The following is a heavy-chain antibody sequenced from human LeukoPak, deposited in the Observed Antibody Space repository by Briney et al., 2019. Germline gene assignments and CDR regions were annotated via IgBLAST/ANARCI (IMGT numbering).Heavy chain of an antibody. CDR2: INHSGST. Sequence: PSETLSLTCAVYGGSFSGYYRSWIRQPPGKGLEWIGEINHSGSTNYNPSLKSRVTISVDTSKNQFSLKLSSVTAADTAVYYCARGDYRVGYYFDYWGQGTLVTVSS. D-gene: IGHD4-11*01. CDR3: ARGDYRVGYYFDY. V-gene: IGHV4-34*01. J-gene: IGHJ4*02. CDR1: GGSFSGYY.